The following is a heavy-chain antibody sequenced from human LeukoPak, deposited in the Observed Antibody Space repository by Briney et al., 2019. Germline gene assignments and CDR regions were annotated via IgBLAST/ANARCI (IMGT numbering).Heavy chain of an antibody. CDR3: AKDFFPSGSPWLGFFQQ. D-gene: IGHD3-10*01. J-gene: IGHJ1*01. V-gene: IGHV3-43*01. CDR1: GFTFDDYT. CDR2: ISWDAGRT. Sequence: PGGSLRLSCAASGFTFDDYTMHWVRQAPGKGLEWVSLISWDAGRTYYADSVKGRFTISRDNSKNSLYLQMNSLRAEDTAFYYCAKDFFPSGSPWLGFFQQWGQGTLATVSS.